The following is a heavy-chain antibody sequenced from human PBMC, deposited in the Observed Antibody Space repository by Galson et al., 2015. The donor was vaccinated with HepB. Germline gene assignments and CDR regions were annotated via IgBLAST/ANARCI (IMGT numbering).Heavy chain of an antibody. CDR1: GLSLDDYA. Sequence: SLRLSCAASGLSLDDYAMHWVRQAPGKGLEWVSGISWKTGDTGYADSVKGRFTISGDNAKNSLYLQMNSLRPEDTALYYCVKGVVATRSGVPRDWFDPWGQGTPVSVSS. D-gene: IGHD2-15*01. J-gene: IGHJ5*02. V-gene: IGHV3-9*01. CDR3: VKGVVATRSGVPRDWFDP. CDR2: ISWKTGDT.